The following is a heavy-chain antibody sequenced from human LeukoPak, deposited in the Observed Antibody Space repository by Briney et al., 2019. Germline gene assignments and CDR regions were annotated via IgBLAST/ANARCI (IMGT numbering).Heavy chain of an antibody. D-gene: IGHD5-12*01. CDR3: ATGGDIVAAMGAFDI. V-gene: IGHV4-34*08. Sequence: SETLTLTCAVSGCTFRGYYWSWIRQPPGKGLEWVGEINHSGSTNYNPSRKSRVTISVDTSKNQFSLKLSSVTAADTAVYYCATGGDIVAAMGAFDIWGQGTMVTVSS. CDR1: GCTFRGYY. J-gene: IGHJ3*02. CDR2: INHSGST.